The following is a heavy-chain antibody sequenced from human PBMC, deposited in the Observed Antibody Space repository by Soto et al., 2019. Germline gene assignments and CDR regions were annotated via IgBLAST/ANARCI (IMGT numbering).Heavy chain of an antibody. Sequence: GGSLRLSCAASGFTFSSYGMHWVRQAPGKGLEWVAVISYDGSNKYYADSVKGRFTISRDNSKNTLYLQMNSLRAEDTAVYYCAKDEQWLVGVGYFDYWGQGTLVTVSS. V-gene: IGHV3-30*18. CDR3: AKDEQWLVGVGYFDY. D-gene: IGHD6-19*01. CDR1: GFTFSSYG. J-gene: IGHJ4*02. CDR2: ISYDGSNK.